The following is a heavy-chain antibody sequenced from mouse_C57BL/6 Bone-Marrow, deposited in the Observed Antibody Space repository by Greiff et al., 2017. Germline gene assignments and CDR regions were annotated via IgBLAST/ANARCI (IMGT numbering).Heavy chain of an antibody. CDR2: IWGVGST. J-gene: IGHJ4*01. CDR3: ATYYYGSFYAMDY. CDR1: GFSLTSYG. D-gene: IGHD1-1*01. V-gene: IGHV2-6*01. Sequence: VKLMESGPGLVAPSQSLSITCPVSGFSLTSYGVDWVRQSPGKGLEWLGVIWGVGSTNYNSALKSRLSISKDNSKSQVFLKMNSLQTDDTAMYYCATYYYGSFYAMDYWGQGTSVTVSS.